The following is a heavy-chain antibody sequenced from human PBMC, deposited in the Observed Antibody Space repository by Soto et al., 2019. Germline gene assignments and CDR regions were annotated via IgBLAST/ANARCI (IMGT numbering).Heavy chain of an antibody. CDR3: ARVTGGIFGVVIIDY. J-gene: IGHJ4*02. CDR1: GGSISSYY. Sequence: SETLSLTCTVSGGSISSYYWSWIRQPPGKGLEWIGYIYYSGSTNYNPSLKSRVTISVDTSKNQFSLKLSSVTAADTAVYYCARVTGGIFGVVIIDYWGQGTLVTAPQ. V-gene: IGHV4-59*01. D-gene: IGHD3-3*01. CDR2: IYYSGST.